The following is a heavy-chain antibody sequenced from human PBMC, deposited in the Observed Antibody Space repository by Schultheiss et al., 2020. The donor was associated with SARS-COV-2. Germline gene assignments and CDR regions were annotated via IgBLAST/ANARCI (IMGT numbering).Heavy chain of an antibody. CDR1: GGSFSGYY. V-gene: IGHV4-34*01. D-gene: IGHD2-15*01. J-gene: IGHJ6*02. Sequence: GSLRLSCAVYGGSFSGYYWSWIRQPPGKGLEWIGEINHSGSTNYNPSLKSRVTISVDTSKNQFSLKLSSVTAADTAVYYCARDARGYCSGGSCYSGYYYYGMDVWGQGTTVTVSS. CDR2: INHSGST. CDR3: ARDARGYCSGGSCYSGYYYYGMDV.